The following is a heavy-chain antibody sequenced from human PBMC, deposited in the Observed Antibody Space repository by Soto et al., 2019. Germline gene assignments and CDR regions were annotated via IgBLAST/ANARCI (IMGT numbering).Heavy chain of an antibody. D-gene: IGHD3-22*01. CDR3: ARGVMGISYESSGFEY. Sequence: QVQLVESGGGVVQPGRSLRLSCAASGFTFTNYAMHWVRQSPGKGLEWVALILSDGNTKYYADSVKGRLTISRDNSENTVFLQMNSLRAEDTAVYYFARGVMGISYESSGFEYWGQGALVTVSS. J-gene: IGHJ4*02. V-gene: IGHV3-33*05. CDR1: GFTFTNYA. CDR2: ILSDGNTK.